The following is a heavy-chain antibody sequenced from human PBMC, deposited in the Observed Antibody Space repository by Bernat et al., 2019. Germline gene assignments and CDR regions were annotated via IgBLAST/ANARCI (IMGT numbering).Heavy chain of an antibody. J-gene: IGHJ4*02. CDR3: ARDFSIHHYGDYVLKWYFDY. Sequence: QVQLVESGGGVVQPGRSLRLSCAASGFTFSSYGMHWVRQAPGKGLEWVAVIWNDGSQKYYADSVKGRFTISRDNSKNTLYLQMNSLRAEDTAVYYCARDFSIHHYGDYVLKWYFDYWGQGTLVTVSS. D-gene: IGHD4-17*01. V-gene: IGHV3-33*01. CDR1: GFTFSSYG. CDR2: IWNDGSQK.